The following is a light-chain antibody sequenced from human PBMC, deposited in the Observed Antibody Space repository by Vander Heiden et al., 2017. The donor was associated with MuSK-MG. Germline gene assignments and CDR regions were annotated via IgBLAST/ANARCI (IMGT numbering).Light chain of an antibody. CDR2: DVS. CDR3: SSYTSSSQVV. Sequence: QSALTQPASVSGSPGQSITISCTGTSSDVGGYNYVSWYQQHPGKAPKLMIYDVSNRPSGVSNRFSGLQAEDEADYYCSSYTSSSQVVFGGGTKL. V-gene: IGLV2-14*01. CDR1: SSDVGGYNY. J-gene: IGLJ2*01.